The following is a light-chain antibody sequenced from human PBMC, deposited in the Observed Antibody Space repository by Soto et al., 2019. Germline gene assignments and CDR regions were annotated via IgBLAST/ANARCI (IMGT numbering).Light chain of an antibody. CDR1: STDVGIYDL. CDR3: CSYAGSTTPAV. V-gene: IGLV2-23*02. Sequence: QSALTQPASVSGSPGQSITISCTGTSTDVGIYDLVSWYQQHPGKVPKLIIFEVNKRPSGVSNRVSGSKSGNTASLTIYGLQPEDESDYYCCSYAGSTTPAVFGGGTQLTV. CDR2: EVN. J-gene: IGLJ7*01.